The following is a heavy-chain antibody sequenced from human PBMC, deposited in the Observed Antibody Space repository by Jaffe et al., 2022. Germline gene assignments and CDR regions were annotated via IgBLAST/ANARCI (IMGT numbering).Heavy chain of an antibody. Sequence: QVQLVQSGAEVKKPGASVKVSCKASGYTFTSYDINWVRQATGQGLEWMGWMNPNSGNTGYAQKFQGRVTMTRNTSISTAYMELSSLRSEDTAVYYCARNKVSSGWPDDAFDIWGQGTMVTVSS. CDR2: MNPNSGNT. D-gene: IGHD6-19*01. J-gene: IGHJ3*02. V-gene: IGHV1-8*01. CDR3: ARNKVSSGWPDDAFDI. CDR1: GYTFTSYD.